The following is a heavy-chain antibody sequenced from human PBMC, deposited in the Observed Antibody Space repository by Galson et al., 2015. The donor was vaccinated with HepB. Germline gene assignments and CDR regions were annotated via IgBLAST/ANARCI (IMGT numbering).Heavy chain of an antibody. Sequence: SLRLSCAASGFTFSSYAMHWVRQAPGKGLEWVAVISYDGSNKYYADSVKGRFTISRDNSKNTLYLQMNSLRAEDTAVYYCARDTAMTVVVITTGKYFQHWGQGTLVTVSS. J-gene: IGHJ1*01. CDR1: GFTFSSYA. D-gene: IGHD3-22*01. CDR3: ARDTAMTVVVITTGKYFQH. V-gene: IGHV3-30-3*01. CDR2: ISYDGSNK.